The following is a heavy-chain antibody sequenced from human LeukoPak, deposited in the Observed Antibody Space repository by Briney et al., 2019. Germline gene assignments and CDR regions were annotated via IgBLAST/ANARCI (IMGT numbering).Heavy chain of an antibody. D-gene: IGHD2-2*01. CDR3: ASLYCSSTSCQEYYFDY. CDR2: IYPGDSDT. J-gene: IGHJ4*02. Sequence: GESLKISCKGSGYSFTSYWIGWVRQMPGKGLEWMGIIYPGDSDTRYSPSFQGQVTISADKSISTAYLQWSSLKASDTAMYYCASLYCSSTSCQEYYFDYWGLGTLVTVSS. V-gene: IGHV5-51*01. CDR1: GYSFTSYW.